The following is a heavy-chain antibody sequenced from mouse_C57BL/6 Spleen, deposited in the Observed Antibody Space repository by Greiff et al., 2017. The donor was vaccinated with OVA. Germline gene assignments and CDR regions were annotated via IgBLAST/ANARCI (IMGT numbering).Heavy chain of an antibody. Sequence: EVHLVESGGGLVKPGGSLKLSCAASGFTFSSYAMSWVRQTPEKRLEWVATISDGGSYTYYPDNVKGRFTISRDNAKNNLYLQMSHLKSEDTAMYYGAREGTGTRFAYWGQGTLVTVSA. D-gene: IGHD4-1*01. CDR3: AREGTGTRFAY. V-gene: IGHV5-4*01. CDR2: ISDGGSYT. CDR1: GFTFSSYA. J-gene: IGHJ3*01.